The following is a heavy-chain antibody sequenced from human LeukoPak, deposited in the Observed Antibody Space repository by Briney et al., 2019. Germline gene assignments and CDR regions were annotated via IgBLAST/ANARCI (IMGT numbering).Heavy chain of an antibody. J-gene: IGHJ4*02. D-gene: IGHD3-22*01. V-gene: IGHV1-24*01. CDR2: FDPEDGET. Sequence: GASVTVSCKVSGYTLTELSMHWVRQAPGKGLEWMGGFDPEDGETIYAQKFQGRVTMTEDTSTDTAYMELSSLRSEDTAVYYCATMYYYDSSGYLVFVDYWGQGTLVTVSS. CDR1: GYTLTELS. CDR3: ATMYYYDSSGYLVFVDY.